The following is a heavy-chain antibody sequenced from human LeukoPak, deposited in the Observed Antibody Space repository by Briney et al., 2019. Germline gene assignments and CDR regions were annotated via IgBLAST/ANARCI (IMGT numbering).Heavy chain of an antibody. CDR2: ISSVNTK. J-gene: IGHJ5*02. CDR3: ARVKFQWEITP. D-gene: IGHD1-26*01. V-gene: IGHV3-11*04. Sequence: LSLTCTVSGGSISSYYWSWIRQAPGKGLEWVSYISSVNTKYYADSVKGRFTISRDNAKNSVYLQMNSLRAEDTAVYYCARVKFQWEITPWGQGALVTVSS. CDR1: GGSISSYY.